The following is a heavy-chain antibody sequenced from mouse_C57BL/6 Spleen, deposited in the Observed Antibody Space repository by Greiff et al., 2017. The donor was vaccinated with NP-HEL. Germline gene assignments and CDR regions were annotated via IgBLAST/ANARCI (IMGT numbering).Heavy chain of an antibody. Sequence: EVQRVESGGGLVQPGGSLKLSCAASGFTFSDYYMYWVRQTPEKRLEWVAYISNGGGSTYYPDTVKGRFTISRDNAKNTLYLQMSRLKSEDTAMYYCARQAVVATDWYFDVWGTGTTVTVSS. V-gene: IGHV5-12*01. CDR1: GFTFSDYY. D-gene: IGHD1-1*01. CDR3: ARQAVVATDWYFDV. J-gene: IGHJ1*03. CDR2: ISNGGGST.